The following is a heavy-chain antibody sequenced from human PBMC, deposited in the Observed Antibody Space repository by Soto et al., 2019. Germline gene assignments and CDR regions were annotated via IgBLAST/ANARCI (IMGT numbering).Heavy chain of an antibody. D-gene: IGHD1-1*01. CDR3: ARGYEDGSDYYYGMDV. CDR1: GFTFSSYA. CDR2: ISYDGSNK. V-gene: IGHV3-30-3*01. Sequence: GGSLRLSCAASGFTFSSYAMHWVRQAPGKGLEWVAVISYDGSNKYYADSVKGRFTISRDNSKNTLYLQMNSLRAEDTAVYYCARGYEDGSDYYYGMDVWGQGTTVTVSS. J-gene: IGHJ6*02.